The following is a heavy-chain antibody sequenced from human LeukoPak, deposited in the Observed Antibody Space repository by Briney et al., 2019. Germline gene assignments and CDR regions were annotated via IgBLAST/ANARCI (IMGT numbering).Heavy chain of an antibody. CDR1: GFTFSNYG. V-gene: IGHV3-23*01. CDR3: AKDDAWIRFGE. Sequence: PGGSLRLSCAASGFTFSNYGMNWVRQAPGKGLEWVSGISPSGDIKYYADSVKGRFTISRDNSKKTLYLEVSSLTGEDTAVYYCAKDDAWIRFGEWSQGTLVTVSS. J-gene: IGHJ4*02. D-gene: IGHD3-10*01. CDR2: ISPSGDIK.